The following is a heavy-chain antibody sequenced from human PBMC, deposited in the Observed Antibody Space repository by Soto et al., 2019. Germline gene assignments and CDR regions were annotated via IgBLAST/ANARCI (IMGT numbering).Heavy chain of an antibody. J-gene: IGHJ3*02. CDR2: ISAGGSNT. CDR1: GFTFRSYA. CDR3: AKKGPPRDAFDI. Sequence: EVQLLESGGGLVQPGGSLRLSCAVSGFTFRSYAMSWVRQAPGKGPEWVSVISAGGSNTYYAESVKGRFTISRDNSKNMLYLQMNSLRDEDTAVYYCAKKGPPRDAFDIWGQGTMVTVS. V-gene: IGHV3-23*01.